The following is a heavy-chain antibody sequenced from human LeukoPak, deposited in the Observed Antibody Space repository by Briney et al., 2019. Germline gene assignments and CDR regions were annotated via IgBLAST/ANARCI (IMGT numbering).Heavy chain of an antibody. CDR3: ARPYYYDSGGNY. V-gene: IGHV3-23*01. J-gene: IGHJ4*02. CDR2: VTGSGDTT. Sequence: PGGSLRLSCAASGFTFSTHAMSWVRQAPGKGLEWVSGVTGSGDTTFYADSVKGRFTISRDNSKNTLYLQMNSLRAEDTAVYYCARPYYYDSGGNYWGQGSLVTVSS. CDR1: GFTFSTHA. D-gene: IGHD3-22*01.